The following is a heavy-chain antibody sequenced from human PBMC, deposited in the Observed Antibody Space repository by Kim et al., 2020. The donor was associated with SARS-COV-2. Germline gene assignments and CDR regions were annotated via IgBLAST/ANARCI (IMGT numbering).Heavy chain of an antibody. CDR1: GFTFSSYW. CDR3: ARDEDLRLRDMIFGVVEYSIDAFDI. Sequence: GGSLRLSCAASGFTFSSYWMSWVRQAPGKGLEWVANIKQDGSEKYYVDSVKGRFTISRDNAKNSLYLQMNSLRAEDTAVYYCARDEDLRLRDMIFGVVEYSIDAFDIWGQGTMVTVSS. D-gene: IGHD3-3*01. CDR2: IKQDGSEK. V-gene: IGHV3-7*01. J-gene: IGHJ3*02.